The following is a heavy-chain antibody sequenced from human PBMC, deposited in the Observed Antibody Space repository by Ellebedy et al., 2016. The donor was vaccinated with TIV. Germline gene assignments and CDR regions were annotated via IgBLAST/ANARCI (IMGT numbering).Heavy chain of an antibody. J-gene: IGHJ4*02. V-gene: IGHV2-5*01. D-gene: IGHD3-3*01. CDR2: IYWNDDK. CDR3: AHAHNAYDFWSGYKYYFDY. Sequence: SGPTLVKPTQTLTLTCTFSGFSLSTSGVGVGWIRQPPGKALEWLALIYWNDDKRYSPSLKSRLTITKDTSKNQVVLTMTNMDPVDTATYYCAHAHNAYDFWSGYKYYFDYWGQGTLVTVSS. CDR1: GFSLSTSGVG.